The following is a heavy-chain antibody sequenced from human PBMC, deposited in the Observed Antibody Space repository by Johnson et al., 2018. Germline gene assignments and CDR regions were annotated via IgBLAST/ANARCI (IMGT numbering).Heavy chain of an antibody. D-gene: IGHD2-15*01. V-gene: IGHV5-51*01. CDR3: ARRGGYCSGGSCKYYYYRMDV. J-gene: IGHJ6*02. CDR1: GYSFTSYW. Sequence: VQLVQSGAEVKKPGESLKISCKGSGYSFTSYWIGWVRQMPGKGLEWMGIIYPGDSDTRYSTSFQGQVTISADKSISTAYLQWSSLKASDTAMYYCARRGGYCSGGSCKYYYYRMDVWGQGTTVTVSS. CDR2: IYPGDSDT.